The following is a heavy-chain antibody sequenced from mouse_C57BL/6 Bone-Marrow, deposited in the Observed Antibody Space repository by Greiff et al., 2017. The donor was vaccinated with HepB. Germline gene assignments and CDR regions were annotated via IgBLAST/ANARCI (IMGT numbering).Heavy chain of an antibody. CDR3: ARPLRGYAMDY. CDR1: GYTFTSYW. D-gene: IGHD2-12*01. J-gene: IGHJ4*01. V-gene: IGHV1-64*01. Sequence: VQLQQPGAELVKPGASVKLSCKASGYTFTSYWTHWVKQRPGQGLEWIGMIHPYSGSTNYNEKFKSKATLTVDKSSSTAYMQLSSLTSEDSAVYNCARPLRGYAMDYWGQGTSVTVSS. CDR2: IHPYSGST.